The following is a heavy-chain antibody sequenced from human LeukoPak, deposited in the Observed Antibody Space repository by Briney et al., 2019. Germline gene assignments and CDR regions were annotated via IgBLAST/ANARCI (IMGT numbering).Heavy chain of an antibody. D-gene: IGHD3-10*01. CDR2: ISAYNGNT. J-gene: IGHJ4*02. CDR1: AYTFSNYG. Sequence: ASVKVSCKASAYTFSNYGFNWVRQAPAQGLEWMGWISAYNGNTKYAQKLQGRFTMTTDTSTSTAYMELRSLTSDDTAVYYCARDLDASGSYYTDFWGQGTLVTVSS. CDR3: ARDLDASGSYYTDF. V-gene: IGHV1-18*01.